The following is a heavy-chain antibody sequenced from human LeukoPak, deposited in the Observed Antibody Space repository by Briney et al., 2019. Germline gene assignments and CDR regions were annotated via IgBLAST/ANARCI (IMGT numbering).Heavy chain of an antibody. J-gene: IGHJ4*02. CDR3: ARDPDGYRADY. V-gene: IGHV1-2*06. CDR2: INPNSGGT. Sequence: ASVKVSCKASGYTFTGYYMHWVRQAPGHGLEWMGRINPNSGGTNYAQKFQGRVTMTRDTSISTAYMELRRVRSDDTAVYYCARDPDGYRADYWGEGTMVTVSS. D-gene: IGHD5-24*01. CDR1: GYTFTGYY.